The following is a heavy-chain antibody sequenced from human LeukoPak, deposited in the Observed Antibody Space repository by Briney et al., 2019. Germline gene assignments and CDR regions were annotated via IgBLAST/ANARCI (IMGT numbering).Heavy chain of an antibody. J-gene: IGHJ4*02. V-gene: IGHV4-4*02. D-gene: IGHD1-1*01. Sequence: SETLSLTCAVSGGSISSNNWWGWVRQPPGKGLEWIGEIYHSGSPNYNPSLKSRVTISVDKSRNHFSLNLSSMTAADTAVYYCARVNINNWHSCDYWGQGTLVTVSS. CDR1: GGSISSNNW. CDR2: IYHSGSP. CDR3: ARVNINNWHSCDY.